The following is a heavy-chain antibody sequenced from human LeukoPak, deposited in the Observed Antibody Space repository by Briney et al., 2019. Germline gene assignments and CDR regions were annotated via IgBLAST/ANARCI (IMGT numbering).Heavy chain of an antibody. Sequence: PSEXLSLTCTVSGGSISSYYWSWLRQPPGKGLEGIGYIYYSGSTNYNPSLTSRVTISVDTSKNQFSLKLSSVTAADTAVYYCARDRTTLTTYYMDVWGKGTTVTVSS. D-gene: IGHD1-14*01. J-gene: IGHJ6*03. CDR1: GGSISSYY. V-gene: IGHV4-59*01. CDR2: IYYSGST. CDR3: ARDRTTLTTYYMDV.